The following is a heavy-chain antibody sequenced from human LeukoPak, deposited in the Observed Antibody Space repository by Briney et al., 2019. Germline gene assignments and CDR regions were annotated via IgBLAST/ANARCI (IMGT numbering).Heavy chain of an antibody. Sequence: AASVKVSCKASGYTFTSYAMHWVRQAPGQRLEWMGWINAGNGNTKYSQEFQGRVTITRDTSASTAYMELSSLRSEDMAVYYCARGRGSYPKYYFDYWGQGTLVTVSS. CDR3: ARGRGSYPKYYFDY. V-gene: IGHV1-3*03. CDR1: GYTFTSYA. J-gene: IGHJ4*02. CDR2: INAGNGNT. D-gene: IGHD1-26*01.